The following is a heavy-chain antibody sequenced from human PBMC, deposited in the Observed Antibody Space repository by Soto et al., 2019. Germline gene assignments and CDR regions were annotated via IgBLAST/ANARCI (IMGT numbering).Heavy chain of an antibody. Sequence: GASVKVSCKASGYTFTSYGISWVRQAPGQGLEWMGWISAYNGNTNYAQKLQGRVTMTTDTSTSTAYMELRSLRSDDTAVYYCARSSSSWYVDYYYGMDVWGQGTTVTGS. CDR3: ARSSSSWYVDYYYGMDV. J-gene: IGHJ6*02. CDR1: GYTFTSYG. V-gene: IGHV1-18*04. D-gene: IGHD6-13*01. CDR2: ISAYNGNT.